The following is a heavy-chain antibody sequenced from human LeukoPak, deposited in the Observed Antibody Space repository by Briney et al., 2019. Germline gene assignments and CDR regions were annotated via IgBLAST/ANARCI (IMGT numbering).Heavy chain of an antibody. Sequence: GGSLRLSCAASGFTFSDFYMTWIRQAPGKGLEWVSYISRSSGYTNYADSVKGRFTISRDNAKDSLYLQMNSLRAEDTAVYYCVRDGSGFLNFDYWGQGTLVTVSS. D-gene: IGHD3-10*01. CDR3: VRDGSGFLNFDY. CDR1: GFTFSDFY. J-gene: IGHJ4*02. V-gene: IGHV3-11*05. CDR2: ISRSSGYT.